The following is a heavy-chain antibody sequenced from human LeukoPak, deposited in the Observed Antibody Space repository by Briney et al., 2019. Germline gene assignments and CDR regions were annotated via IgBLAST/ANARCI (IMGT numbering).Heavy chain of an antibody. CDR1: GYTFTSYG. CDR2: ISAYNGNT. J-gene: IGHJ3*02. CDR3: ARDLITMVRGVIGEAFDI. D-gene: IGHD3-10*01. V-gene: IGHV1-18*01. Sequence: ASVKVSCKASGYTFTSYGISWVRQAPGQGLEWMGWISAYNGNTNYAQKLQGRVTMTTDTSTSTAYMELSRLRSDDTAVYYCARDLITMVRGVIGEAFDIWGQGTMVTVSS.